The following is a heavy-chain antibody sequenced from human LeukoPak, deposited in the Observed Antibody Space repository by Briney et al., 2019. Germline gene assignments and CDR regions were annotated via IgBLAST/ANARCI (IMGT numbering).Heavy chain of an antibody. V-gene: IGHV3-21*01. CDR1: GSTFSTFG. CDR2: ISNTGSNT. D-gene: IGHD2-15*01. Sequence: PGGSLRLSCVASGSTFSTFGMNWVRQAPGKGLEWVSSISNTGSNTYYADSLKGRFTISRDNAKDSLYLQMNSLRADDTAVYYCARGRLSGYCSGAKCYSGYWGQGTLVTVSS. J-gene: IGHJ4*02. CDR3: ARGRLSGYCSGAKCYSGY.